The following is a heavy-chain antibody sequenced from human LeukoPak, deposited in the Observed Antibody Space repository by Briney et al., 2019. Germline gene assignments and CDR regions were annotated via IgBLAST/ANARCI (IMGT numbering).Heavy chain of an antibody. V-gene: IGHV3-15*07. CDR2: IKPYPYRPTT. J-gene: IGHJ4*02. D-gene: IGHD3-10*01. Sequence: GGSLRLSCAASGFTFSNAYMNWVRQAPGKGLEWVGRIKPYPYRPTTAYAAPVHARFSISRADSTSMMYLQMHSLNTDYTAVYYCITPLPSSAQGGQGPLVTVSS. CDR3: ITPLPSSAQ. CDR1: GFTFSNAY.